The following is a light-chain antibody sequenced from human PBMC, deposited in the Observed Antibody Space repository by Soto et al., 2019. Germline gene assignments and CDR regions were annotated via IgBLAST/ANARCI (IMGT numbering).Light chain of an antibody. J-gene: IGLJ1*01. CDR1: DSDIGAYNY. V-gene: IGLV2-14*01. CDR2: EVS. CDR3: SSYTSISTLV. Sequence: QSVLTQPAPVSGSPGQSITISCTGTDSDIGAYNYVSWYQQHPGKAPKLMIYEVSDRPSGVSNRFSGSKSGNTASLTISGLQAEDEADYYCSSYTSISTLVFGSGTKVT.